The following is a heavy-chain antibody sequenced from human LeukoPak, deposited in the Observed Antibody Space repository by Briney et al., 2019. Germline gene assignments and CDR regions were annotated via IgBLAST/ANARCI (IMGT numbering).Heavy chain of an antibody. CDR2: LYYTGST. Sequence: SGTLSLTCAVSGGSISSSNWWSWVRQPPGKGLEWVGSLYYTGSTYYNPSLKSRVTISVDTSKNQFSLKLSSVTAADTAVYYCARLSRYDILTGYWFDPWGQGTLVTVSS. CDR3: ARLSRYDILTGYWFDP. D-gene: IGHD3-9*01. J-gene: IGHJ5*02. V-gene: IGHV4-4*02. CDR1: GGSISSSNW.